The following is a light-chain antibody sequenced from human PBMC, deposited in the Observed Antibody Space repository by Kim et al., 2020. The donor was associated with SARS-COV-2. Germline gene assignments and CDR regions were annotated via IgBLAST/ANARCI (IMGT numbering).Light chain of an antibody. CDR1: QSVSSH. V-gene: IGKV3-15*01. CDR3: QQYYGWPLT. Sequence: VSPGERATLSCRASQSVSSHLAWYQQNPGQAPRRLIYDASTRATGLPARFSGSGSGTEFTLTISSLQSEDFAVYYCQQYYGWPLTFGGGTKVEIK. J-gene: IGKJ4*01. CDR2: DAS.